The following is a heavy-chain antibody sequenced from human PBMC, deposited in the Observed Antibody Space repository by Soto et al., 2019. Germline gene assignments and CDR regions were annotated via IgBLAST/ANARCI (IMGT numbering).Heavy chain of an antibody. CDR1: GFTFSSYG. J-gene: IGHJ4*02. CDR2: IWYDGSNK. CDR3: ARDLTGTTVFDY. D-gene: IGHD1-20*01. Sequence: GGSLRLSCAASGFTFSSYGMHWVRQAPGKRLEWVAVIWYDGSNKYYADSVKGRFTISRDNSKNTLYLQMNSLRAEDTAVYYCARDLTGTTVFDYWGQGTLVTVSS. V-gene: IGHV3-33*01.